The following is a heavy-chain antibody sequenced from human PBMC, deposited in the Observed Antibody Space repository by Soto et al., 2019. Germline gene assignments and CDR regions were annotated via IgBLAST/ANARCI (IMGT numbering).Heavy chain of an antibody. V-gene: IGHV4-39*01. Sequence: SETLSLTCTVSGGSISSGSYYWGWIRQPPGKGLEWIGSIYYSGSTYYNPSLKSRVTTSVDTSKNQFSLKLSSVTAADTAVYYCARHDDYSSMDVWGKGTTVTVSS. CDR3: ARHDDYSSMDV. J-gene: IGHJ6*03. CDR1: GGSISSGSYY. CDR2: IYYSGST. D-gene: IGHD5-12*01.